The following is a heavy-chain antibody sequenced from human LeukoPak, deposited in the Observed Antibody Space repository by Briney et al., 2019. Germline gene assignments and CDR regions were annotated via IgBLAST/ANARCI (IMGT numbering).Heavy chain of an antibody. CDR3: ARDRGYCSGGSCYSYRDYYYYMDV. Sequence: SETLSLTCTVSGGSISSYYWNWIRQPPGKGLEWIGYIYYTGSTNYNPSLKSRVTISVDTSKNQFSLKLSSVTAADTAVYYCARDRGYCSGGSCYSYRDYYYYMDVWGKGTTVTVSS. J-gene: IGHJ6*03. CDR1: GGSISSYY. V-gene: IGHV4-59*01. D-gene: IGHD2-15*01. CDR2: IYYTGST.